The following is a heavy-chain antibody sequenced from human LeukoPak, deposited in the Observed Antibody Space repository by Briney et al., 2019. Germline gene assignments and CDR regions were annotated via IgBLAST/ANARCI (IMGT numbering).Heavy chain of an antibody. D-gene: IGHD6-13*01. Sequence: SETLSLTCTVSGYSISSGYYWGWIRQPPGKGLEWIGSIYHSGSTYYNPSLKSRVTISVDTSKNQFSLKLSSVTAADTAVYYCARDTAAGTFDIWGQGTMVTVSS. CDR3: ARDTAAGTFDI. V-gene: IGHV4-38-2*02. CDR2: IYHSGST. CDR1: GYSISSGYY. J-gene: IGHJ3*02.